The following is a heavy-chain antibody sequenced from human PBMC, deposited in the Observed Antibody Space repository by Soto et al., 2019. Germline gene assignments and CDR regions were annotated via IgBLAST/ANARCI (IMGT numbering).Heavy chain of an antibody. CDR3: ARELISSSWYREYFDY. Sequence: LRLSCAASGFTFSSYAMHWVRQAPGKGLEWVAVISYDGSNKYYADSVKGRFTISRDNSKNTLYLQMNSLRAEDTAVYYCARELISSSWYREYFDYWGQGTLVTVSS. V-gene: IGHV3-30-3*01. CDR1: GFTFSSYA. D-gene: IGHD6-13*01. CDR2: ISYDGSNK. J-gene: IGHJ4*02.